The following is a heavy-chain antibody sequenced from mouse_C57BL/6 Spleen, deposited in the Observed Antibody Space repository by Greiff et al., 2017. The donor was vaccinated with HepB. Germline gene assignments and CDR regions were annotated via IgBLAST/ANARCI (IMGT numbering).Heavy chain of an antibody. D-gene: IGHD2-4*01. J-gene: IGHJ2*01. CDR1: GFTFSSYT. CDR3: ARHEGIYYDYDRGHYFDY. CDR2: ISGGGGNT. V-gene: IGHV5-9*01. Sequence: EVQRVESGGGLVKPGGSLKLSCAASGFTFSSYTMSWVRQTPEKRLEWVATISGGGGNTYYPDSVKGRFTISRDNAKNTLYLQMSSLRSEDTALYYCARHEGIYYDYDRGHYFDYWGQGTTLTVSS.